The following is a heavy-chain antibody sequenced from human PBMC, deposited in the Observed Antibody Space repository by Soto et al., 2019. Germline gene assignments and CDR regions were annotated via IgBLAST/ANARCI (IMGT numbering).Heavy chain of an antibody. Sequence: QVQLVESGGGVVQPGRSLRLSCAASGFTFSTYGRHWVRQAPGKGLEWVAVISYDGNNKYYADSVKGRFTIARDNSTNTVFLQMDSLRADDTAVYYCAKDHLPSTVTTPGYWGQGTLVTVSS. D-gene: IGHD4-17*01. CDR1: GFTFSTYG. V-gene: IGHV3-30*18. J-gene: IGHJ4*02. CDR2: ISYDGNNK. CDR3: AKDHLPSTVTTPGY.